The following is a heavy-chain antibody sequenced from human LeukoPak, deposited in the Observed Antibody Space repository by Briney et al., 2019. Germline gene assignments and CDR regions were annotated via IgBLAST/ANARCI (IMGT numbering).Heavy chain of an antibody. CDR2: INPNSGGT. Sequence: ASVKVSCKASGYTFTGYYMHWVRQAPGQGLEWMGWINPNSGGTNYAQKFQGRVTMTRDTSISTAYMELSRLRSDDTAVYYCARDLTIFGVVTVGYYYYMDVWGKGTTVTVSS. CDR1: GYTFTGYY. D-gene: IGHD3-3*01. CDR3: ARDLTIFGVVTVGYYYYMDV. J-gene: IGHJ6*03. V-gene: IGHV1-2*02.